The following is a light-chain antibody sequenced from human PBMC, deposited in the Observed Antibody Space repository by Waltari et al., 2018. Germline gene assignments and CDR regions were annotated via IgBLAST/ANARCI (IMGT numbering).Light chain of an antibody. CDR3: CSYVGSNIYWV. J-gene: IGLJ3*02. V-gene: IGLV2-11*01. CDR2: DIN. Sequence: QSALTQPRSVSGSPGQSVTISCTGTSSDVGGYNYVSWYQQHPDKAPKLIIYDINNRPAGVPDRFSCSKSGNTDSLTISGLQAEDEADYYCCSYVGSNIYWVFGGGTKLTVL. CDR1: SSDVGGYNY.